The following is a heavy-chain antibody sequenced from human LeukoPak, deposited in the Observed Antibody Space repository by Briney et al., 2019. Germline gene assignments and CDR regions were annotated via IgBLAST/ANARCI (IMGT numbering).Heavy chain of an antibody. CDR2: IFYSGST. J-gene: IGHJ5*02. Sequence: SETLSLTCTVSGGSISSSSFYWVWIRQPPGKGLEWIGTIFYSGSTHYNPSLKSRVTMSVDTSKNQFSLNLSPVTAADTAVYYCARQGYTSGQGLRNNWFDPWGQGSLVTVS. CDR1: GGSISSSSFY. V-gene: IGHV4-39*01. CDR3: ARQGYTSGQGLRNNWFDP. D-gene: IGHD6-19*01.